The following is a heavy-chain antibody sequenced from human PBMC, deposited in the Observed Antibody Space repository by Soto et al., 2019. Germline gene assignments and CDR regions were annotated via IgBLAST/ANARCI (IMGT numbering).Heavy chain of an antibody. CDR2: INHRGGA. Sequence: PSETLSLTCAAHNGSFTDYFWTWIRQSPGKGLEWIGEINHRGGATYNPSLRSRVKISIDTSKNHFSLSLRSLTAAETAVYYCVERGMTHDFLSGPQPFETWDHGPLVT. CDR3: VERGMTHDFLSGPQPFET. D-gene: IGHD3-3*01. CDR1: NGSFTDYF. V-gene: IGHV4-34*01. J-gene: IGHJ5*01.